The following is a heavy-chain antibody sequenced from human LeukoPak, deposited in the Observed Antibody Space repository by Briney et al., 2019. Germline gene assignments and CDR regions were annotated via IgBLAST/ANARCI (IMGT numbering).Heavy chain of an antibody. J-gene: IGHJ5*02. V-gene: IGHV3-74*01. Sequence: GGSLRLSCAASGFTFSSYWMHWVRQAPGKGLVWVSRIYSDGSSTNYADYVQGRFTISRDNIKKTLYLQMNSLRAEDTPVYYCARDTGSGELNWFDPWGQGTLVTASS. D-gene: IGHD1-1*01. CDR1: GFTFSSYW. CDR2: IYSDGSST. CDR3: ARDTGSGELNWFDP.